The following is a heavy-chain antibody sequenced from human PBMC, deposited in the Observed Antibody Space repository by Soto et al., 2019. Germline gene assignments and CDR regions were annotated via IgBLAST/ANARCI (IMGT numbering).Heavy chain of an antibody. V-gene: IGHV4-39*01. Sequence: PGKGLEWIGSIYYSGSTYYNPSLKSRVTISVDTSKNQFSLKLSSVTAADTAVYYCAIYAVDDDDRSAYSQFDYWVKRTLV. CDR3: AIYAVDDDDRSAYSQFDY. CDR2: IYYSGST. D-gene: IGHD3-22*01. J-gene: IGHJ4*02.